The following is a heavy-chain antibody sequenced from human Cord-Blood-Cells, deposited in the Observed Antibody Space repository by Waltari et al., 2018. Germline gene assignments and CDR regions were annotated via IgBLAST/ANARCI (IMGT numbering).Heavy chain of an antibody. CDR3: ARNYCSSTSCDAFDI. CDR1: GGSISSRSYY. CDR2: IYYSGST. J-gene: IGHJ3*02. Sequence: QLQLQESGPGLVKPSETLSLTCTVSGGSISSRSYYWGWLRQPPGKGLEWIGSIYYSGSTYYNPSLKSRVTISVDTSKNQFSLKLSSVTAADTAVYYCARNYCSSTSCDAFDIWGQGTMVTVSS. D-gene: IGHD2-2*01. V-gene: IGHV4-39*01.